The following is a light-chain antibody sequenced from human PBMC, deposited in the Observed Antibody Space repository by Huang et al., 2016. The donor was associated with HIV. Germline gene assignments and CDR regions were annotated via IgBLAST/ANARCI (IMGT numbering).Light chain of an antibody. V-gene: IGKV3-15*01. Sequence: EIVMTQSPATLSVSPGERATLSCRASQSVSSNLDWYQQKPGQAPRLLIYGASTRATVIPARFSGSGSGTEFTLTISSLQSEDFAVYYCQQNNNWPPLFTFGPGTKVDIK. CDR2: GAS. CDR1: QSVSSN. CDR3: QQNNNWPPLFT. J-gene: IGKJ3*01.